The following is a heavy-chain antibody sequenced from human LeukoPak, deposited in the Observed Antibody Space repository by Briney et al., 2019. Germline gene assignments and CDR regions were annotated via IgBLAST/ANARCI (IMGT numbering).Heavy chain of an antibody. V-gene: IGHV4-39*01. D-gene: IGHD3-22*01. CDR1: GGSISSSSYY. J-gene: IGHJ4*02. CDR2: IYYSGST. Sequence: SGTLSLTCTVSGGSISSSSYYWGWIRQPPGKGLEWIGSIYYSGSTYYNPFLKSRVTISVDTSKNQFSLNLSSVTAADTAVYYCARLYYDSSGYYQICYFDYWGQGTLVTVSS. CDR3: ARLYYDSSGYYQICYFDY.